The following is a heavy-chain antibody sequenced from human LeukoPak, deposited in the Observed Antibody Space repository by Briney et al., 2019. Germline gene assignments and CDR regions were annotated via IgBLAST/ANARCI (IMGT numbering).Heavy chain of an antibody. CDR1: GGSISSYY. Sequence: SETPSLTCTVSGGSISSYYWSWIRQPPGKGLEWIGYIYYSGSTNYNPSLKSRVTISVDTSKNQFSLKLSSVTAADTAVYYCARARRMDNFDYWGQGTLVTVSS. CDR3: ARARRMDNFDY. D-gene: IGHD3/OR15-3a*01. V-gene: IGHV4-59*01. J-gene: IGHJ4*02. CDR2: IYYSGST.